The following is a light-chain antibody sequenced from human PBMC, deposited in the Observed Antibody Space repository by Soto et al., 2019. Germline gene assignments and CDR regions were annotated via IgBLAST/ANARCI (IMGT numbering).Light chain of an antibody. CDR3: QHYRTS. CDR2: GAS. V-gene: IGKV3-20*01. CDR1: QGVSSSY. Sequence: EIVLTQSPGTLSLFPGERATLSCRASQGVSSSYLAWYQQKPGQPPRLLIYGASSRATGIPDRFSGSGSGTDFTLTITRLEPEDFAVYYCQHYRTSFGGGTKVETK. J-gene: IGKJ4*01.